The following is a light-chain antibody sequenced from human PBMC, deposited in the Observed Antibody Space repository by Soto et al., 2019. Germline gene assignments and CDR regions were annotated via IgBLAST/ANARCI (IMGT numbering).Light chain of an antibody. Sequence: QSVLTQPPSASGTPGQRVTISCSGSSSNIGSNTVVWYQQLPGTAPKLLIYSDNQRPSGVPDRFSGSKSGTSASLAISGLQSEDEADYYCPSWDNRLIGDVFGTGTKVTVL. J-gene: IGLJ1*01. CDR2: SDN. V-gene: IGLV1-44*01. CDR3: PSWDNRLIGDV. CDR1: SSNIGSNT.